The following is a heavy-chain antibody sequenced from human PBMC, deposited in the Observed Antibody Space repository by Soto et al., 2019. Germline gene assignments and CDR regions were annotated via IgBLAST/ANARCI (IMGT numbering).Heavy chain of an antibody. CDR2: INPNSGGT. CDR3: ARGYEVATITGMDV. Sequence: ASVKVSCKASGYTFTGYYMHWVRQAPGQGLEWMGWINPNSGGTNYAQKFQGWVTMTRDTSISTAYMELSRLRSDDTAVYYCARGYEVATITGMDVWGQGTTVTVSS. J-gene: IGHJ6*02. CDR1: GYTFTGYY. D-gene: IGHD5-12*01. V-gene: IGHV1-2*04.